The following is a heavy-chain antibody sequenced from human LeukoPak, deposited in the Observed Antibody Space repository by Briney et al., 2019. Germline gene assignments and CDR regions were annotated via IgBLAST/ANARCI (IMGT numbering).Heavy chain of an antibody. D-gene: IGHD1-14*01. V-gene: IGHV3-23*01. J-gene: IGHJ4*02. CDR1: GFTFSSYA. Sequence: PGGSLRLSCAASGFTFSSYAMSWVRRVPGKGLEWVSAISGSGGSTYSADSVKGRFTISRDNSKNTLYLQLNSLRAEDTAVYYCAKLSGIIPDYWGQGTLVTVSS. CDR2: ISGSGGST. CDR3: AKLSGIIPDY.